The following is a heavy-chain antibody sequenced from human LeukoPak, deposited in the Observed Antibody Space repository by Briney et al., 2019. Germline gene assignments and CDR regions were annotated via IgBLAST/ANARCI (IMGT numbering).Heavy chain of an antibody. J-gene: IGHJ4*02. CDR1: GGSISSGDYY. Sequence: SETLSLTCTVSGGSISSGDYYWSWIRQPPGKGLEWIGYIYYSGNTYYNPSLRSRVTISIDTSKNQFSLKLSSMTAADTAVYYCAVEIVVPAAKSSNYYFDYWGQGTLVTVSS. D-gene: IGHD2-2*01. V-gene: IGHV4-30-4*08. CDR3: AVEIVVPAAKSSNYYFDY. CDR2: IYYSGNT.